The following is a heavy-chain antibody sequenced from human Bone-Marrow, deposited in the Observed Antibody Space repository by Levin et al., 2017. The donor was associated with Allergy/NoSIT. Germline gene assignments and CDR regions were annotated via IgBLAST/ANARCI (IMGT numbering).Heavy chain of an antibody. CDR1: GFTFSSYG. V-gene: IGHV3-23*01. D-gene: IGHD1-26*01. J-gene: IGHJ3*02. CDR3: AKVWGGATLGAFDI. Sequence: GGSLRLSCAASGFTFSSYGMSWVRQAPGKGLEWVSGSSNSGKSTYYADSVRGRFTISRDNAKNTLYLQMNSLRAEDTAVYYCAKVWGGATLGAFDIWGQGTMVTVSS. CDR2: SSNSGKST.